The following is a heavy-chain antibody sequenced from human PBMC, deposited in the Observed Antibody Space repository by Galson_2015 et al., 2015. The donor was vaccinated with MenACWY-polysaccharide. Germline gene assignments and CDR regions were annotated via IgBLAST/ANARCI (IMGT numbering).Heavy chain of an antibody. CDR2: VSHDGSNK. CDR3: AKDRRRVVAGTEN. CDR1: EFTFSDYG. Sequence: SLRLSCAASEFTFSDYGMHWVRQAPGKGLEWLAVVSHDGSNKYYADSVKGRLTISRDNSKNTMYLQMNSLRAEDTAVYYCAKDRRRVVAGTENWGQGTLVTVSS. V-gene: IGHV3-30*18. D-gene: IGHD6-19*01. J-gene: IGHJ4*02.